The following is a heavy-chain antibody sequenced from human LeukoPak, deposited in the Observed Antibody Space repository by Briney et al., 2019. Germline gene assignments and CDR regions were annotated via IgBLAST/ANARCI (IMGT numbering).Heavy chain of an antibody. V-gene: IGHV3-53*01. J-gene: IGHJ6*02. CDR1: GFTVSRNC. D-gene: IGHD2-21*02. CDR3: ARDSETETGWYYYGMDV. CDR2: LYSGGSA. Sequence: GGSLRLSCAASGFTVSRNCMNWVRQAPGKGLEWIAVLYSGGSAYYADSVKGRFTISRDNSKNTLYLQIYSLRAEDTAVYYCARDSETETGWYYYGMDVWGQGTTVTVSS.